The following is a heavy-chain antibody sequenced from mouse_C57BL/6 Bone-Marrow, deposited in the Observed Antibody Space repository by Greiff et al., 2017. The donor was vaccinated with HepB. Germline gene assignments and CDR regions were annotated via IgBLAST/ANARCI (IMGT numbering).Heavy chain of an antibody. V-gene: IGHV14-2*01. CDR1: GFNIKDYY. CDR3: ARGDSYYAMDY. J-gene: IGHJ4*01. Sequence: EVQLQESGAELVKPGASVKLSCTASGFNIKDYYMHWVKQRTEQGLEWIGRIDPEDGETKHAPKFQGKATITADTSSNTAYLQLSSLTSEDTAVYYCARGDSYYAMDYWGQGTSVTVSS. CDR2: IDPEDGET.